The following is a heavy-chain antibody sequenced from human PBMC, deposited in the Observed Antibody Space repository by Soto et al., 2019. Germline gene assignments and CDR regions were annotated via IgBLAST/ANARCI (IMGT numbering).Heavy chain of an antibody. CDR3: ANNPPPATYYYDSSGYFAPLLPIDY. Sequence: LRLSCAASGFTFSSYAMSWGRQAPGKGLEWVSAISGSGGSTYYADSVRGRFTIPRDNSKNTLYLQMNSLRAEDTAVYYCANNPPPATYYYDSSGYFAPLLPIDYWGQGTLVTVSS. J-gene: IGHJ4*02. D-gene: IGHD3-22*01. CDR2: ISGSGGST. CDR1: GFTFSSYA. V-gene: IGHV3-23*01.